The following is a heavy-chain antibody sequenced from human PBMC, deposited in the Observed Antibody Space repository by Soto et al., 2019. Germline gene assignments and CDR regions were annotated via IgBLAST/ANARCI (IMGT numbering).Heavy chain of an antibody. Sequence: EVQLVESGGGLVQPGGSLRLSCAASGFTFSRYWMSWVRQAPGKGLEWVANIKEDGSQKWYVDSVKGRFTISRDNAKNSLYLKINSLRAEDTAVYYCARGDYYDSSGPFSDAFDIWGQGTMVTVSS. CDR1: GFTFSRYW. CDR3: ARGDYYDSSGPFSDAFDI. CDR2: IKEDGSQK. D-gene: IGHD3-22*01. J-gene: IGHJ3*02. V-gene: IGHV3-7*04.